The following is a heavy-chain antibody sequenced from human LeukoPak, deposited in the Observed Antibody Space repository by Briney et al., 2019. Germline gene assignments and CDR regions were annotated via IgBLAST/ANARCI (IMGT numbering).Heavy chain of an antibody. CDR1: GGSISSGSYY. J-gene: IGHJ3*02. CDR3: AREYPGIAAAGVAYDAFDI. Sequence: PSETLSLTCTVSGGSISSGSYYWSRIRQPAGKGLEWIGRIYTSGSTNYNPSLKSRVTVSVDTSKNQFSLKLSSVTAADTAVYYCAREYPGIAAAGVAYDAFDIWGQGTMVTVSS. CDR2: IYTSGST. V-gene: IGHV4-61*02. D-gene: IGHD6-13*01.